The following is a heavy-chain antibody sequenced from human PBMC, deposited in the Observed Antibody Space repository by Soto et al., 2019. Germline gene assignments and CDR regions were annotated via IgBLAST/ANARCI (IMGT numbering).Heavy chain of an antibody. J-gene: IGHJ6*02. CDR3: YCSRTSCYKLSCGMDV. Sequence: ASVKVSCKASGYTFTSYDINWVRQATGQGLEWMGWMNPNSGNTGYAQKFQGRVTMTRNTSISTAYMELSSLRSEDTAVYYCYCSRTSCYKLSCGMDVWGQGTTVTVSS. CDR1: GYTFTSYD. D-gene: IGHD2-2*02. V-gene: IGHV1-8*01. CDR2: MNPNSGNT.